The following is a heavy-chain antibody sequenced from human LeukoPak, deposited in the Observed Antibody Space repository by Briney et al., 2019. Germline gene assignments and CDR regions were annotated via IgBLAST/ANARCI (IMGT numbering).Heavy chain of an antibody. V-gene: IGHV3-23*01. CDR2: ISGSGGST. Sequence: GGSLSLSCAASGFTFSNHGMSWVRQAPGKGLEWVSAISGSGGSTYYADSVKGRFTISRDNSKNTLYLQMNSLIAEDTAVYYCAKSGGTRSGAELDYWGQGTLVTVSS. J-gene: IGHJ4*02. D-gene: IGHD3-10*01. CDR1: GFTFSNHG. CDR3: AKSGGTRSGAELDY.